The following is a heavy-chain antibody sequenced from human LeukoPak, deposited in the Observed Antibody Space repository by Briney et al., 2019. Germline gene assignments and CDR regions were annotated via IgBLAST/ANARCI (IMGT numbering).Heavy chain of an antibody. D-gene: IGHD2-2*02. CDR2: FDPEDGET. J-gene: IGHJ4*02. V-gene: IGHV1-24*01. CDR3: ATGAHCSSTSCYTGVHY. CDR1: GYTLTELS. Sequence: ASVKVSCKVSGYTLTELSMHWVRQAPGKGLEWMGSFDPEDGETIYAQKFQGRVTMTEDTSTDTAYMELSSLRSEDTAVYYCATGAHCSSTSCYTGVHYWGQGTLVTVSS.